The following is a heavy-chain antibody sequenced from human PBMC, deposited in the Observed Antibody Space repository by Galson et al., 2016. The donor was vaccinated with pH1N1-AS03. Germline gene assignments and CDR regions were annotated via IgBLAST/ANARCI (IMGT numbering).Heavy chain of an antibody. V-gene: IGHV5-51*01. Sequence: QSGAEVKKPGESLKISCKASGYDFINYWIGWVRQMPGKGLEWMGVIDPRDSDARYSSSFQGQVTISADKSITTAHLQWGSLKASDTGMYFCANHRQSETYSEPFNIWGKGTMVTFSS. CDR2: IDPRDSDA. CDR3: ANHRQSETYSEPFNI. D-gene: IGHD2-21*01. CDR1: GYDFINYW. J-gene: IGHJ3*02.